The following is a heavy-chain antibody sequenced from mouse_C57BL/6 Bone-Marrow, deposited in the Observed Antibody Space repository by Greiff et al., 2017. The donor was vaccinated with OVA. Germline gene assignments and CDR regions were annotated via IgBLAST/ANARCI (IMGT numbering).Heavy chain of an antibody. CDR2: IYPGDGDT. CDR3: ARDYGSRPWLAY. CDR1: GYAFSSSW. J-gene: IGHJ3*01. D-gene: IGHD1-1*01. Sequence: QVQLQQSGPELVKPGASVKISCKASGYAFSSSWMNWVKQRPGKGLEWIGRIYPGDGDTNYNGKFKGKATLTADKSSSTAYMQLSSLTSEDSAVYFCARDYGSRPWLAYWGQGTLVTVSA. V-gene: IGHV1-82*01.